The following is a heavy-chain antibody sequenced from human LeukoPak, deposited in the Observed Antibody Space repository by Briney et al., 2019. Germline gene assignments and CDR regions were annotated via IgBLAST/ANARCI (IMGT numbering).Heavy chain of an antibody. V-gene: IGHV3-7*05. CDR3: ARRTRQLVRGYYYYYGMDV. CDR2: IKQDGSEK. D-gene: IGHD6-6*01. Sequence: GGSLRLSCAASGFTFSSYWMSWVRQALGKGLEWVANIKQDGSEKYYVDSVKGRFTISRDNAKNSLYLQMNSLRAEDTAVYYCARRTRQLVRGYYYYYGMDVWGQGTTVTVSS. CDR1: GFTFSSYW. J-gene: IGHJ6*02.